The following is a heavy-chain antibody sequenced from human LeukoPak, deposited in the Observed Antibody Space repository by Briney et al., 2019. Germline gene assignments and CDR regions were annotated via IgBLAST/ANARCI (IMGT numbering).Heavy chain of an antibody. CDR3: ARDWKTNSFDN. Sequence: PGVSLRLSCAASGFTFTTYCMPWFRQSPGKGREWVAFIYYDGSNIYYADYVTGRFTISRDISKNTLYLQMASLRAEDTAIYYCARDWKTNSFDNWGQGTLVTVSS. CDR2: IYYDGSNI. V-gene: IGHV3-33*01. D-gene: IGHD1-1*01. CDR1: GFTFTTYC. J-gene: IGHJ4*02.